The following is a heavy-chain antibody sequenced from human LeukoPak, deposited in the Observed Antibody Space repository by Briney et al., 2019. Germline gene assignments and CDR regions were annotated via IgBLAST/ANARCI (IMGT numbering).Heavy chain of an antibody. V-gene: IGHV4-34*01. CDR3: ARQFYDSRGYYLSAFDY. D-gene: IGHD3-22*01. CDR1: GGSFSGYY. CDR2: INHSGST. J-gene: IGHJ4*02. Sequence: SETLSLTCAVYGGSFSGYYWSWIRQPPGKGLEWIGEINHSGSTNYNPSLKSRVTISVDTSKNQFSLKLSSVTAADTAVYYCARQFYDSRGYYLSAFDYWGQGTLVTVSS.